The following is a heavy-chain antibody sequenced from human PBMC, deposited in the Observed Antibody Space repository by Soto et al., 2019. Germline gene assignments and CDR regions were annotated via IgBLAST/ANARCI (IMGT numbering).Heavy chain of an antibody. J-gene: IGHJ4*02. V-gene: IGHV4-4*02. D-gene: IGHD1-26*01. CDR2: IHHSGNT. CDR1: GASISSTSSGDW. CDR3: AKMVGATLVDY. Sequence: QVQLQESGPGLVKPSGTLSLTCTVSGASISSTSSGDWWSWVRQPPGKGLEWIGEIHHSGNTNYNPSLKSRVTMSGDKSKNQFSLRLSSVTAADTAVYYCAKMVGATLVDYWGQGTLVTVSS.